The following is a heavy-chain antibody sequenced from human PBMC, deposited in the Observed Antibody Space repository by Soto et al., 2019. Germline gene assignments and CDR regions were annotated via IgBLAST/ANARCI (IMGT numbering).Heavy chain of an antibody. CDR2: ISGSGGST. Sequence: AGSLRLSCAASGFTFSSYAMSWVRQAPGKGLEWVSAISGSGGSTSYADSVKGRFTISRDNCKNTLYLQMNSLRAEDTAVYYCAKRYCSSTSCYPAPYYYGMDVWGQGTTVTVSS. V-gene: IGHV3-23*01. J-gene: IGHJ6*02. CDR1: GFTFSSYA. D-gene: IGHD2-2*01. CDR3: AKRYCSSTSCYPAPYYYGMDV.